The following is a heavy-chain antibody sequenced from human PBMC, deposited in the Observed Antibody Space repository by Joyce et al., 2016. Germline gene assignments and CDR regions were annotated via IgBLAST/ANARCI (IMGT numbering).Heavy chain of an antibody. CDR2: ISHSGGST. Sequence: EVQLLESGGGLEQPGGSLRLSCAASGFMFHSYAMSWVRQAPGKGLEWVSLISHSGGSTYYADSGKGRFTISRDNSISMLYLQMNSLRAEDTAVYYCGGPYCTSPSCYWTIAYWGQGTLVTVPS. V-gene: IGHV3-23*01. J-gene: IGHJ4*02. CDR3: GGPYCTSPSCYWTIAY. D-gene: IGHD2-2*01. CDR1: GFMFHSYA.